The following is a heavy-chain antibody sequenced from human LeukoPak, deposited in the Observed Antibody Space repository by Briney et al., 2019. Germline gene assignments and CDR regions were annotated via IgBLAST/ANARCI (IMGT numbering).Heavy chain of an antibody. CDR3: ARVDILTGYSFF. V-gene: IGHV3-30-3*01. D-gene: IGHD3-9*01. J-gene: IGHJ4*02. CDR2: ISYDGSNK. Sequence: GGSLRLSCAASGFTFSSYAMHWVRQAPGKGLEWVAVISYDGSNKYYADSVKGRFTISRDNSKNTLYLQMNSLRAEDTAVYYCARVDILTGYSFFWGQGTLVTVSS. CDR1: GFTFSSYA.